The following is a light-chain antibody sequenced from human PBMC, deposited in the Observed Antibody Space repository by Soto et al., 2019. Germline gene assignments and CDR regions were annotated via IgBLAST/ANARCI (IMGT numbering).Light chain of an antibody. CDR3: SSYAGSNNFV. CDR2: EVS. CDR1: GSDIGAYIY. J-gene: IGLJ1*01. Sequence: QSVLTQPPSASGSPGQSVTISCTGTGSDIGAYIYVSWYQQHPGKAPKLMISEVSRRPSGVPERFSGSKSGNTASLTVSGLQADDEAHYYCSSYAGSNNFVFGTGTKV. V-gene: IGLV2-8*01.